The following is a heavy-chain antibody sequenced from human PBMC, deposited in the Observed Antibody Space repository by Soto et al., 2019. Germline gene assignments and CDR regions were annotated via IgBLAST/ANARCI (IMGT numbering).Heavy chain of an antibody. J-gene: IGHJ5*02. V-gene: IGHV4-30-2*01. Sequence: SETLSLTCAVSGGSISSGGYSWSWIRQPPGKGLEWIGYIYHSGSTYYNPSLKSRVTISVDRSKNQFSLKRSSVTAADTAVYYCARGVDSNYRGAWFDPWGQGTLVTVSS. CDR1: GGSISSGGYS. CDR3: ARGVDSNYRGAWFDP. CDR2: IYHSGST. D-gene: IGHD4-4*01.